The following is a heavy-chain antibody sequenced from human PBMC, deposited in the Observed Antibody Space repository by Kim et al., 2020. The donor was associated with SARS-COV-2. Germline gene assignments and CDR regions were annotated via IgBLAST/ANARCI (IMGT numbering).Heavy chain of an antibody. D-gene: IGHD6-6*01. V-gene: IGHV4-34*01. CDR2: INHSGST. CDR1: GGSFSGYY. Sequence: SETLSLTCAVYGGSFSGYYWSWIRQPPGKGLEWIGEINHSGSTNYNPSLKSRVTISVDTSKNQFSLKLSSVTAADTAVYYCARGPVRRVAARRNWFDPWGQGTLVTVSS. J-gene: IGHJ5*02. CDR3: ARGPVRRVAARRNWFDP.